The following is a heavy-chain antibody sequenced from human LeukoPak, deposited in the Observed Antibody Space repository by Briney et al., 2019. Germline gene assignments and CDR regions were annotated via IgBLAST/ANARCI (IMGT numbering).Heavy chain of an antibody. CDR3: ARQGMNRDFDY. CDR1: GYTFTSYG. V-gene: IGHV1-46*01. CDR2: INPSGTST. D-gene: IGHD2/OR15-2a*01. Sequence: GASVKVSCKASGYTFTSYGISWVRQAPGQGLEWLGTINPSGTSTTYAQNFQGRVTMTRDTSTSTVYMDLSSLRSEDTAVYFCARQGMNRDFDYWGQGTLVTVSS. J-gene: IGHJ4*02.